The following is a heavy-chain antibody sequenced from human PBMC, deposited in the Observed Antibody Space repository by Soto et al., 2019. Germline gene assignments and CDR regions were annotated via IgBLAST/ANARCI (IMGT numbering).Heavy chain of an antibody. CDR3: ARFTSSGWYRGGVDY. V-gene: IGHV1-46*01. J-gene: IGHJ4*02. CDR1: GYTFTSYY. D-gene: IGHD6-19*01. Sequence: ASVKVSCKASGYTFTSYYMHWVRQAPGQGLEWMGIINPSGGSTSYAQKFQGRVTMTRDTSTSTVYMELSSLRSEDTAVYYCARFTSSGWYRGGVDYWGQGTLVTVSS. CDR2: INPSGGST.